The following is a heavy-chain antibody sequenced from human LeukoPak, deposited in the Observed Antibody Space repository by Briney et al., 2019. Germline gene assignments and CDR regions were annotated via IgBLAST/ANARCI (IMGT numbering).Heavy chain of an antibody. CDR3: AAYGVSATDN. CDR1: GASISSPNYH. J-gene: IGHJ4*02. D-gene: IGHD3-10*01. CDR2: IHYSGNT. V-gene: IGHV4-39*01. Sequence: KPSETLSLTCTVSGASISSPNYHWGWIRQPPGKALEWIGTIHYSGNTYYNPSRKSRLTISVDSSRNQSSLKLNSVTASDTAVYYCAAYGVSATDNWGQGALVTVSS.